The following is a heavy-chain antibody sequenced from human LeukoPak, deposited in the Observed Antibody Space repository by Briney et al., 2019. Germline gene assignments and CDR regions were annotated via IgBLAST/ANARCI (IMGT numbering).Heavy chain of an antibody. CDR3: ARDSAAAGTSVIYWFDP. D-gene: IGHD6-13*01. J-gene: IGHJ5*02. Sequence: RPGGSLRLSCAASGFTFDDYGMSWVRQAPGKGLEWVSGINWNGGSTGYADSVKGRFTISRDNAKNSLYLQMNSLRAEDTALYYCARDSAAAGTSVIYWFDPWGQGTLVTVSS. CDR1: GFTFDDYG. CDR2: INWNGGST. V-gene: IGHV3-20*04.